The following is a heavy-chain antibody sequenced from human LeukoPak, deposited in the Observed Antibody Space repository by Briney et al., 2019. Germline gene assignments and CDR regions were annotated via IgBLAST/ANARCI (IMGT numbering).Heavy chain of an antibody. Sequence: GVSLRLSCAASGFTFSSYWMSWVRQAPGKGLDWVDNTKEDGSEKYYVDSVKGRFTISGDNAKNSLYLQMNSLRAEDTAVYYCARVRGIAVAGTASIYFDYWGQGTLVTVSS. CDR3: ARVRGIAVAGTASIYFDY. CDR2: TKEDGSEK. D-gene: IGHD6-19*01. V-gene: IGHV3-7*01. CDR1: GFTFSSYW. J-gene: IGHJ4*02.